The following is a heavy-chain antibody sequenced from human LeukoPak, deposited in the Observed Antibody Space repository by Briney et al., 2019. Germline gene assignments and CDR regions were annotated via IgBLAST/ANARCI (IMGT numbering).Heavy chain of an antibody. CDR3: ARGGKQWRGGNYFDS. J-gene: IGHJ4*02. D-gene: IGHD6-19*01. CDR2: ITTGRGDT. Sequence: ASVTVSCKASGYTFTDYALHWVRQAPGQSLEWMGWITTGRGDTQYSQAFQRRITITRGKSASTVSMDLSALRSEDTAVYYCARGGKQWRGGNYFDSWGQGTLVAVSS. CDR1: GYTFTDYA. V-gene: IGHV1-3*03.